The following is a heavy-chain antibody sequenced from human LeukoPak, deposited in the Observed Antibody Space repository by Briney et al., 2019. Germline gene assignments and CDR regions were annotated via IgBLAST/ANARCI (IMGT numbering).Heavy chain of an antibody. V-gene: IGHV4-34*01. J-gene: IGHJ4*02. CDR2: INHSGST. CDR1: GGSFSGYY. D-gene: IGHD3-9*01. Sequence: SETLSLTCAVYGGSFSGYYWSWIRQPPGKGLEWIGEINHSGSTNYNPSLKSRVTISVDTSKNQFSLKLSSVTAADTAVYYCARSPYDILTGYYYGDYWGQGTLVTVSS. CDR3: ARSPYDILTGYYYGDY.